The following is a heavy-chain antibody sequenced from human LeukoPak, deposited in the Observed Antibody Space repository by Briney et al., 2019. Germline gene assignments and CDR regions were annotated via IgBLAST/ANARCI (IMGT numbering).Heavy chain of an antibody. J-gene: IGHJ4*02. D-gene: IGHD1-26*01. Sequence: PGGSLRLSCAASGFTFSSYAMNWVRQAPGKGLEWVSGISGSGGSIYYADSVKGRFSISRDNSKNTLYLQMNSLRAEDTAVYYCAKAHGGSYHSGIDWGQGTLVTVSS. CDR2: ISGSGGSI. CDR1: GFTFSSYA. CDR3: AKAHGGSYHSGID. V-gene: IGHV3-23*01.